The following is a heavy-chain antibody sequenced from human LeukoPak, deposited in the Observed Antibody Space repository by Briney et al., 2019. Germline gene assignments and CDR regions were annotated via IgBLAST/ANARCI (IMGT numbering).Heavy chain of an antibody. CDR3: ARGNLYYVWGSYRSLHFDY. CDR2: INHSGST. V-gene: IGHV4-34*01. CDR1: GGSFSGYY. D-gene: IGHD3-16*02. Sequence: SETLSLTCAVYGGSFSGYYWSWIRQPPGKGLEWIGEINHSGSTNYNPSLKSRVTISVDTSKNQFSLKLSSVTAADTAVYYCARGNLYYVWGSYRSLHFDYWGQGTLVTVSS. J-gene: IGHJ4*02.